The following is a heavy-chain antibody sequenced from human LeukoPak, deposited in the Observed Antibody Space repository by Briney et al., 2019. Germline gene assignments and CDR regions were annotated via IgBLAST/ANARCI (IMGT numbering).Heavy chain of an antibody. D-gene: IGHD3-9*01. V-gene: IGHV1-2*02. CDR3: EQHTTYDILTGYSFGKNAFNI. CDR1: GYTFTAYH. CDR2: INPATGVT. Sequence: ASVKVSCKASGYTFTAYHMYWVRQAPGQGLEWMGWINPATGVTNSAQKFQGRVTMTEDTSTDTAHMELSSLRSEDTAVYFCEQHTTYDILTGYSFGKNAFNIWGQGTMVTVSS. J-gene: IGHJ3*02.